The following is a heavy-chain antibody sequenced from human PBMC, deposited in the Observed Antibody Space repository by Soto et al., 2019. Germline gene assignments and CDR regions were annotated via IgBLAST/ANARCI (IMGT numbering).Heavy chain of an antibody. Sequence: GGSLRLSCAASGFTFSSYSMSWVRQAPVKGLEWVSAISGSGGSTYYADSVKGRFTISRDNSKNTLYLQMNSLRAEDTAVYYCAKYSSGWDFDYWGQGTLVTVSS. CDR1: GFTFSSYS. V-gene: IGHV3-23*01. D-gene: IGHD6-19*01. CDR2: ISGSGGST. J-gene: IGHJ4*02. CDR3: AKYSSGWDFDY.